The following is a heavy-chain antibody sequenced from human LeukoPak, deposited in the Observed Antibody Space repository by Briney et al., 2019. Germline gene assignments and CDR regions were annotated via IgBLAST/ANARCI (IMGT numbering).Heavy chain of an antibody. CDR2: ITSSGDST. D-gene: IGHD3-9*01. V-gene: IGHV3-23*01. CDR3: VKEYFGFAFDY. J-gene: IGHJ4*02. CDR1: GFTFSSYA. Sequence: GGSLRLSCAASGFTFSSYAMSWVRQAPGKGLEWVSDITSSGDSTYYADSVKGRFTISRDNPKNTLYLQMNSLRAEDTAIYYCVKEYFGFAFDYWGQRTVVTVSS.